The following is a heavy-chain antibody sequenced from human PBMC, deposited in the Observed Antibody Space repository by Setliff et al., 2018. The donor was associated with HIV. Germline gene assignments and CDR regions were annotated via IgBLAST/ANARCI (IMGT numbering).Heavy chain of an antibody. CDR2: IHHSGHT. CDR3: ARHDITLVRGLV. V-gene: IGHV4-38-2*01. J-gene: IGHJ6*02. CDR1: GDSISSGYY. D-gene: IGHD3-10*01. Sequence: PSETLSLTCPVSGDSISSGYYWGWIRPPPGRGLEWIGAIHHSGHTYYNPSLKSRVTISVDTSKNLFSLKVNSVTAADTAVYYCARHDITLVRGLVWGQGTTVTVSS.